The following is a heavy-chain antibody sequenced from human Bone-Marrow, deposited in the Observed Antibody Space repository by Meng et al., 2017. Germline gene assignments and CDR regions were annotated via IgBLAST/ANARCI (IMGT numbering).Heavy chain of an antibody. D-gene: IGHD1-26*01. J-gene: IGHJ6*02. CDR1: GGSISSSNW. V-gene: IGHV4-4*02. CDR3: ARVIGATPYYYYYGMDV. CDR2: IYHSGST. Sequence: GSLRLSCAVSGGSISSSNWWSWVRQPPGKGLEWIGEIYHSGSTNYNPSLKSRVTISVDKSKNQFSLKLSSVTAADTAVYYCARVIGATPYYYYYGMDVWGQGTTVTVCS.